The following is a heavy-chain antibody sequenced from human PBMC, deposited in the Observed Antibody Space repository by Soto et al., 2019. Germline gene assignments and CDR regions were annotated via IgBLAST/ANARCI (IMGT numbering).Heavy chain of an antibody. V-gene: IGHV4-4*02. Sequence: LSLTCGVSSGSVSKDNWWSWVRQSPGKGLEWIGEVHYYGGTNYNPSLESRATISVDTSRNEFSLRLTSVTAADTAMYYCTKNSAYALDYWGQGILVTVSS. CDR1: SGSVSKDNW. CDR3: TKNSAYALDY. D-gene: IGHD4-17*01. CDR2: VHYYGGT. J-gene: IGHJ4*02.